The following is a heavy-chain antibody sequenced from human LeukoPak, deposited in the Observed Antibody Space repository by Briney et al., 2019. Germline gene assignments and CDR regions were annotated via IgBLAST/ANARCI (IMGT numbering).Heavy chain of an antibody. V-gene: IGHV1-46*01. CDR3: ARGTIAAAGTSVWYFDL. D-gene: IGHD6-13*01. CDR2: INPSGGST. CDR1: GYTFTSYY. J-gene: IGHJ2*01. Sequence: RASVTVSCKASGYTFTSYYMHWVRQAPGQGLEWMGIINPSGGSTSYAQKFQGRVTMTRDTSTSTVYMELSSLRSEDTAVYYCARGTIAAAGTSVWYFDLWGRGTLVTVSS.